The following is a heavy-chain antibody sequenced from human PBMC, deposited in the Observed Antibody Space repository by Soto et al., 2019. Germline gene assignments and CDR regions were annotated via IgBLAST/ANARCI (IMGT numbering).Heavy chain of an antibody. CDR1: GGTFSSYT. D-gene: IGHD3-10*01. V-gene: IGHV1-69*02. Sequence: QVQLVQSGAEVKKPGSSVKVSCKASGGTFSSYTISWVRQAPGQGLEWMGRIIPILGIANYAQKFQGRVTITADKSTSTAYMELSSLRSDDTAVYYCARVDRGVPYYYYCRDVWGKGTTVIVSS. CDR2: IIPILGIA. CDR3: ARVDRGVPYYYYCRDV. J-gene: IGHJ6*04.